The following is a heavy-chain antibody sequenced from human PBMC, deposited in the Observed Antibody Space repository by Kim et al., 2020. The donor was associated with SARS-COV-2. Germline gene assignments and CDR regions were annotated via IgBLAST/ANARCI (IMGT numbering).Heavy chain of an antibody. CDR3: ARDAETGDGRMDV. Sequence: YADSVKGRFTISRDNSKNTLYLQMNSLRAEDTAVYYCARDAETGDGRMDVWGQGTTVTVSS. D-gene: IGHD7-27*01. V-gene: IGHV3-33*01. J-gene: IGHJ6*02.